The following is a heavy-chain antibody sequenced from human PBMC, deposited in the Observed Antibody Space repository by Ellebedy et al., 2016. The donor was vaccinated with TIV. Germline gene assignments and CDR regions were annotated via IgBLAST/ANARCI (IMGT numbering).Heavy chain of an antibody. CDR1: GFTVSSNY. V-gene: IGHV3-53*01. D-gene: IGHD2/OR15-2a*01. Sequence: GGSLRLSXAASGFTVSSNYLSWVRQAPGKGLEWVSIIYSDGSTYYADSVKGRFTISRDNSKNTLYLQMNSLRAEDTAMYYCARDGPFLGSNAFDYWGQGTLVTVSS. CDR2: IYSDGST. J-gene: IGHJ4*02. CDR3: ARDGPFLGSNAFDY.